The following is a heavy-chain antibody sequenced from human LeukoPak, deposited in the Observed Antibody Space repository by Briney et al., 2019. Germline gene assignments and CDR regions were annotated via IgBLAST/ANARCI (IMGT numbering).Heavy chain of an antibody. CDR1: GFTFSGYG. D-gene: IGHD6-13*01. Sequence: GGSLRLSCAASGFTFSGYGMNWVRQAPGKGLEWISYISSSLSTIYYADSVKGRFTISRDNAKNSLYLQMNSLRAEDTAVYYCARDGIAAAGQYYCYGMDVWGQGTTVTVSS. CDR2: ISSSLSTI. J-gene: IGHJ6*02. CDR3: ARDGIAAAGQYYCYGMDV. V-gene: IGHV3-48*01.